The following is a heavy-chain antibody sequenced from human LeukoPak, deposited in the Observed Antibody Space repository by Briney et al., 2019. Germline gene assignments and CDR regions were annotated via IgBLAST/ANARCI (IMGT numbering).Heavy chain of an antibody. Sequence: SVKVSCKASGGTFISYAISWVRQAPGQGLEWMGGIIPIFGTANYAQKFQGRVTITADESTSTAYMELSSLRSEDTAVYYCARGTTNYGSGSNWFDPWGQGTLVTVSS. D-gene: IGHD3-10*01. CDR1: GGTFISYA. CDR2: IIPIFGTA. V-gene: IGHV1-69*13. CDR3: ARGTTNYGSGSNWFDP. J-gene: IGHJ5*02.